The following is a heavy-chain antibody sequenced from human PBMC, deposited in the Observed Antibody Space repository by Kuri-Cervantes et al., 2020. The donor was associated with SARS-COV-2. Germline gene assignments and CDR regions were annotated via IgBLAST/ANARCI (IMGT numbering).Heavy chain of an antibody. D-gene: IGHD6-19*01. CDR1: GGSFSGYY. CDR2: IYYSGST. CDR3: ARGPSSGWYYYYGMDV. J-gene: IGHJ6*02. Sequence: ESLKISCAVYGGSFSGYYWSWIRQPPGKGLEWIGYIYYSGSTNYNPSLKSRVTISVDTSRNQFSLKLSSVTAADTAVYYCARGPSSGWYYYYGMDVWGQGTTVTVSS. V-gene: IGHV4-59*01.